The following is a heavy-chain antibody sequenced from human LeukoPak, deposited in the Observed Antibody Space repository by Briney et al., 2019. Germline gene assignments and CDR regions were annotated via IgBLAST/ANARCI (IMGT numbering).Heavy chain of an antibody. CDR2: INPSGGST. Sequence: EASVKVSCKASGYTFTTYYLHWLRQAPGQGLEWMGIINPSGGSTSYAQKFHGRVTMTRDTSTSTVYMDLSSLTSEDTAVYFCARGPHSSSWPDIPRDYWGQGTLVTVSS. J-gene: IGHJ4*02. V-gene: IGHV1-46*01. CDR3: ARGPHSSSWPDIPRDY. D-gene: IGHD6-13*01. CDR1: GYTFTTYY.